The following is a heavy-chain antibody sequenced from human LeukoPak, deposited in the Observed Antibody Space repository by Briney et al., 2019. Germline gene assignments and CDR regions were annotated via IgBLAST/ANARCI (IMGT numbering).Heavy chain of an antibody. D-gene: IGHD1-14*01. Sequence: SETLSLTCTVSGGSISSYYWSWIRQPPGKGLEWIGYIYYSGSTNYNPSLKSRVTISVDTSKNQFSLKLSSVTAADTAMYYCARGRNQVDYWGQGTLVTVSS. CDR1: GGSISSYY. J-gene: IGHJ4*02. CDR3: ARGRNQVDY. CDR2: IYYSGST. V-gene: IGHV4-59*01.